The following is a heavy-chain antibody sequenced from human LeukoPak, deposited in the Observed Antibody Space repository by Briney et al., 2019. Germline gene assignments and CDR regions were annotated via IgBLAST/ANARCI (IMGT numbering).Heavy chain of an antibody. J-gene: IGHJ3*02. CDR2: INAFNGNT. CDR1: GYMFSSYA. CDR3: ARDLLGSGYSKNAFHI. V-gene: IGHV1-18*01. D-gene: IGHD3-22*01. Sequence: ASVKVSCKASGYMFSSYALNWVRRAPGRGLEWMGWINAFNGNTDYAQYLRGRITLTTDTSTTTAYMELRSLRSDDTAVYYCARDLLGSGYSKNAFHIWGQGTLVTVSS.